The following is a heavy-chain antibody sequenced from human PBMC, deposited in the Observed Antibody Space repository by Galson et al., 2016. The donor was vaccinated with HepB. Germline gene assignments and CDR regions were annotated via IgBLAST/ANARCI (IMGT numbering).Heavy chain of an antibody. CDR3: ARGRGVDV. V-gene: IGHV3-69-1*01. Sequence: SLRLSCAASGFTFSDYAMNWVRQAPGKGLEWVSIIHSGGTTYYADSVKGRFTISKDNAKNSLYLQMNSLRGEDTAVYYCARGRGVDVWGQGTTVTVSS. CDR2: IHSGGTT. J-gene: IGHJ6*02. CDR1: GFTFSDYA.